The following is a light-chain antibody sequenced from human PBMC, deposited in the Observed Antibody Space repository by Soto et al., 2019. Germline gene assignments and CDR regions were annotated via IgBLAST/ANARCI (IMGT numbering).Light chain of an antibody. V-gene: IGLV1-47*01. CDR3: AAWDDSLSGPV. Sequence: VLTQPPSASGTPGQRVTISCSGSSSNIGSNYVYWYQQLPGTAPKLLIYRNNQRPSGVPDRFSGSKSGTSASLAISGLRSEDEADYYCAAWDDSLSGPVFGGGTKVTVL. CDR2: RNN. J-gene: IGLJ3*02. CDR1: SSNIGSNY.